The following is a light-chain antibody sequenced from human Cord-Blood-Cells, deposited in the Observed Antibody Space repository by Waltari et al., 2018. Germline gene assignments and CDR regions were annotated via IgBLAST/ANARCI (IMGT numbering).Light chain of an antibody. J-gene: IGLJ3*02. V-gene: IGLV1-47*01. CDR2: GNN. CDR3: AAWDDSLSGWV. CDR1: SSNIGSNY. Sequence: QSVLTQPPSASGTPGQRVTISCSGSSSNIGSNYVYWYQQLPGTAPKLLDDGNNQRPSGVPARFSGSKSGTSASLAISGLRSEDEADYYCAAWDDSLSGWVFGGGTKLTVL.